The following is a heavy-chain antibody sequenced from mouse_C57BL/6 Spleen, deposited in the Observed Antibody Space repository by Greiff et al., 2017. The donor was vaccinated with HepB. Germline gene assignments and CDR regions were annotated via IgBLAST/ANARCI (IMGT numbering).Heavy chain of an antibody. CDR2: IDPSDSET. CDR3: ARWEGNYYGGYFDY. CDR1: GYTFTSYW. V-gene: IGHV1-52*01. Sequence: QVQLQQSGAELVRPGSSVKLSCKASGYTFTSYWMHWVKQRPIQGLEWIGNIDPSDSETHYNQKFKDKATLTVDKSSSTAYMQLSSLTSEDSAVYYCARWEGNYYGGYFDYWGQGTTLTVSS. J-gene: IGHJ2*01. D-gene: IGHD1-1*01.